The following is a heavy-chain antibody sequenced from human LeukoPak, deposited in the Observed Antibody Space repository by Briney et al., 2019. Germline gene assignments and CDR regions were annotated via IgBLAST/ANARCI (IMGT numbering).Heavy chain of an antibody. CDR2: THYRSKWYN. CDR3: ARDLPRLDQTTFDP. CDR1: GDSVSSNSAA. V-gene: IGHV6-1*01. J-gene: IGHJ5*02. D-gene: IGHD6-19*01. Sequence: SQTLSLTCAISGDSVSSNSAAWNWIRQSPSRGLEWLGRTHYRSKWYNDYAVSVKSRITINPDTSKNQFSLQLNSVTPEDTAVYYCARDLPRLDQTTFDPWGQGTLVTVSS.